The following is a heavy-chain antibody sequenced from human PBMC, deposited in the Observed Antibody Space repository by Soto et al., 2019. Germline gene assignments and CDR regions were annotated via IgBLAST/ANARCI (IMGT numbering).Heavy chain of an antibody. J-gene: IGHJ5*02. CDR1: GFTVSSNY. D-gene: IGHD3-22*01. Sequence: EVQLVESGGGLIQPGGSPRLSCAASGFTVSSNYMNWVRQAPGKGLEWVSVIYSGGSTYYADSVKGRFTISRDNSKNTLYLQMNSLRAEDTAVYYCARDPSSGYGWFDPWGQGTPVIVSS. V-gene: IGHV3-53*01. CDR3: ARDPSSGYGWFDP. CDR2: IYSGGST.